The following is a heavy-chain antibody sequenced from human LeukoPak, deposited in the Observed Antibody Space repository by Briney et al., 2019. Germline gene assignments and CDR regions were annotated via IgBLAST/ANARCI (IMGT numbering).Heavy chain of an antibody. CDR2: IYYGGST. CDR1: GGSISSYY. Sequence: PSETLSLTCTVSGGSISSYYWSWIRQPPGKGLEWIGYIYYGGSTNYNPSLKSRVTISVDTSKNQFSLKLSSVTAADTAVYYCARGRGGTMVRGVIVWFDPWGQGTLVTVSS. CDR3: ARGRGGTMVRGVIVWFDP. J-gene: IGHJ5*02. D-gene: IGHD3-10*01. V-gene: IGHV4-59*01.